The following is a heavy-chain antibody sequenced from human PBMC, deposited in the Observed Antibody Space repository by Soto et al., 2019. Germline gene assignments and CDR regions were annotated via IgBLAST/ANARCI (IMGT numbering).Heavy chain of an antibody. CDR3: AGWGTTGGLDV. D-gene: IGHD3-16*01. Sequence: QVQLVESGGGVVQPGTSLRLSCVGSGFTFRSFVIHWVRQAPGRGLEWVALTSYDGTNKYFGASVKGRFTISRDNSRNTVDLQRDRLRPEDATFYLCAGWGTTGGLDVWGQATVVSVSS. J-gene: IGHJ6*01. CDR1: GFTFRSFV. V-gene: IGHV3-30*19. CDR2: TSYDGTNK.